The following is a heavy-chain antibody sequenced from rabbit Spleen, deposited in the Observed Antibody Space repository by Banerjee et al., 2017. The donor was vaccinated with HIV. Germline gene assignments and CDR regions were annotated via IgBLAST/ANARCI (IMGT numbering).Heavy chain of an antibody. D-gene: IGHD1-1*01. CDR1: GFDFSGNYY. Sequence: QSLEESGGDLVQPEGSLTLTCKASGFDFSGNYYVCWVRQAPGKGPEWIACIYTGSGNTYYASWAKGRFTISKTSSTTVTLQMTSLTAADTATYFCARSYNSEGGYPNFWGPGTLVTVS. J-gene: IGHJ4*01. CDR3: ARSYNSEGGYPNF. V-gene: IGHV1S40*01. CDR2: IYTGSGNT.